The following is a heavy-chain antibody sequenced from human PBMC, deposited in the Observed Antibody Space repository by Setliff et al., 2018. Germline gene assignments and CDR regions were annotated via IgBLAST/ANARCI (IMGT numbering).Heavy chain of an antibody. CDR3: ARDRRIVGARHAFDI. D-gene: IGHD1-26*01. J-gene: IGHJ3*02. V-gene: IGHV4-34*09. CDR1: GGSFSGYY. Sequence: SETLSLTCAVYGGSFSGYYWSWLRQPPGKGLEWIGEINHSGSTNYNPSLKSRVTISVDTSKNQFSLKLSSVTAADTAVYYCARDRRIVGARHAFDIWGQGTMVTVS. CDR2: INHSGST.